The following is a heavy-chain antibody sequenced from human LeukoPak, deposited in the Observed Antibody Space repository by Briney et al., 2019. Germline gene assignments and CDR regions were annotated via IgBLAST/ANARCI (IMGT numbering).Heavy chain of an antibody. CDR3: ARGTAAAGTDFQH. CDR1: GYTFTSYD. D-gene: IGHD6-13*01. CDR2: MNPNSGNT. V-gene: IGHV1-8*03. Sequence: ASVKVSCKASGYTFTSYDINWVRQATGQGLEWMGWMNPNSGNTGYAQKFQGRVTITRNTSISTAYMELSSLRSEDTAVYYCARGTAAAGTDFQHWGQGTLVTVSS. J-gene: IGHJ1*01.